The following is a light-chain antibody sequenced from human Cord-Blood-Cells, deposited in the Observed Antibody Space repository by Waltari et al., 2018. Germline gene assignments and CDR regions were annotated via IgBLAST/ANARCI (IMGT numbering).Light chain of an antibody. CDR1: SSDVGGYNY. V-gene: IGLV2-14*01. Sequence: QSALTQPASVSGSPGQSITISCTGTSSDVGGYNYVSWYQQHPGNAPKLMVYDVSERPAGVSNRFSGSKSGNTASLTISGLQAEDEADYYCSSYPSSSTVFGGGTKLTVL. CDR3: SSYPSSSTV. J-gene: IGLJ3*02. CDR2: DVS.